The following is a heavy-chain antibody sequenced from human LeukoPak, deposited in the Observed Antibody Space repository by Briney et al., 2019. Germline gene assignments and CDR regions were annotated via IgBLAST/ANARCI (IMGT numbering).Heavy chain of an antibody. CDR1: GFTFSDYY. CDR2: ISSSGSTI. D-gene: IGHD6-6*01. J-gene: IGHJ1*01. V-gene: IGHV3-11*04. CDR3: ARDLTSSSTAYFQH. Sequence: PGRSLRLSCAASGFTFSDYYMSWIRQAPGKGLEWVSYISSSGSTIYYADSVKGRFTISRDNAKNSLYLQMNSLRAEDTAVYYCARDLTSSSTAYFQHWGQGTLVTVSS.